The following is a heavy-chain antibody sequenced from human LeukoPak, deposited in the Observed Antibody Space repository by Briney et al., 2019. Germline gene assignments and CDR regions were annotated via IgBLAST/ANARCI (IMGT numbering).Heavy chain of an antibody. Sequence: SETLSLTCTVSGGSITSGSYYWGWIRQPPGKGLEWIGNIYYSGSTSYNPSLKSRVTISVDTSKNQFSLKLSSVTAADTAVYYCARHESIIVVVAARGFDYWGQGTLVTASS. CDR3: ARHESIIVVVAARGFDY. D-gene: IGHD2-15*01. J-gene: IGHJ4*02. CDR2: IYYSGST. V-gene: IGHV4-39*01. CDR1: GGSITSGSYY.